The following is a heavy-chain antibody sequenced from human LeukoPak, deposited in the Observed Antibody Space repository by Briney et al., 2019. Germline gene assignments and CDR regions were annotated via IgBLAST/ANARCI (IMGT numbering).Heavy chain of an antibody. J-gene: IGHJ4*02. CDR2: ISSSSSYI. V-gene: IGHV3-21*01. CDR3: AISIVYCSSTSCSDY. D-gene: IGHD2-2*01. CDR1: GFTFSSYS. Sequence: GGSLRLSCAASGFTFSSYSMNWVRQAPGKGLEWVSSISSSSSYIYYADSVKGRFTISRDNAKNSLYLQMNSLRAEDTAVYYCAISIVYCSSTSCSDYWGQGTLVTVSS.